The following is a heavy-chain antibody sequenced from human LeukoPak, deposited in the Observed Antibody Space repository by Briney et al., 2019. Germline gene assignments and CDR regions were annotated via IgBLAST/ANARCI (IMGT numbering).Heavy chain of an antibody. CDR1: GFTFSAYS. D-gene: IGHD3-10*01. V-gene: IGHV3-21*01. CDR2: ITSSNAYI. CDR3: ARAPPHGLIDA. J-gene: IGHJ5*02. Sequence: PGGSLRLSCAASGFTFSAYSMNWVRQAPGKGLERVLYITSSNAYIYYGDPVKGRFTISRDNVKNSLYLEMNSLRGDDTAVYYCARAPPHGLIDAWGQGTLVTVSS.